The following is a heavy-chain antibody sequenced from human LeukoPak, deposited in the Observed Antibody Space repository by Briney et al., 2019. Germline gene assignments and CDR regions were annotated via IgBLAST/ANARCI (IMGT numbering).Heavy chain of an antibody. V-gene: IGHV1-24*01. CDR3: ATGYSSSWDVSTYYFDY. D-gene: IGHD6-13*01. CDR2: FDPEDGET. J-gene: IGHJ4*02. Sequence: ASVKVSCKVSGYTLTELSMHWVRQAPGKGLEWMGGFDPEDGETIYAQKFQGRVTMTEATSTDTAYMELSSLRSEDTAVYYCATGYSSSWDVSTYYFDYWGQGTLVTVSS. CDR1: GYTLTELS.